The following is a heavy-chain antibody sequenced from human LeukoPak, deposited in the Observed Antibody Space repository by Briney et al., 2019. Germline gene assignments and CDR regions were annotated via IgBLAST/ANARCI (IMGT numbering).Heavy chain of an antibody. CDR3: ARDRSPTVTTGSYYYYYYMDV. V-gene: IGHV3-48*01. CDR1: GFTFSSYS. CDR2: ISSSSSTI. D-gene: IGHD4-11*01. J-gene: IGHJ6*03. Sequence: GGSLRLSCAASGFTFSSYSMNWVRQAPGKGLEWVSYISSSSSTIYYADSVKGRFTISRDNAKNSLYLQMNSLRAEDTAVYYCARDRSPTVTTGSYYYYYYMDVWGKGTTVTVSS.